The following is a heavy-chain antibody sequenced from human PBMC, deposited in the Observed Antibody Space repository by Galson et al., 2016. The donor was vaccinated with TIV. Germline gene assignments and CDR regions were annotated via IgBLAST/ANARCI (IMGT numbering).Heavy chain of an antibody. V-gene: IGHV1-18*04. CDR3: ARESDCSSGTCYSRAFDD. CDR1: GYTFGNYG. CDR2: ISASNGDT. J-gene: IGHJ4*02. D-gene: IGHD2-2*02. Sequence: SVKVSCKAPGYTFGNYGISWMRQAPGQGLEWVGWISASNGDTNYARKFQGRITMTKDTFTSTVFMELRSLRSEDTAVFYCARESDCSSGTCYSRAFDDWGQGTPVTVSS.